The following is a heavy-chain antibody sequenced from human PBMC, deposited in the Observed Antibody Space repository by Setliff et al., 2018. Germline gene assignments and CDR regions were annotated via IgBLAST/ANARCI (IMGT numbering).Heavy chain of an antibody. CDR1: GNSFSSFS. CDR2: VSTYNGDT. CDR3: ARRPIALAGYRKGAFDI. J-gene: IGHJ3*02. Sequence: ASVKVSCKASGNSFSSFSITWVRQAPGQGLEWMGWVSTYNGDTKYAQNFRGRVTMTTDMSTSTVYMELRTLRSDDTAVYFCARRPIALAGYRKGAFDIWGRGTRGTVSS. D-gene: IGHD6-19*01. V-gene: IGHV1-18*01.